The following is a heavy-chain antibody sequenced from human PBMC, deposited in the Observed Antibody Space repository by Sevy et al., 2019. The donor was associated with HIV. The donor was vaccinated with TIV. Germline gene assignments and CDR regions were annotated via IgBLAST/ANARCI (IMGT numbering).Heavy chain of an antibody. D-gene: IGHD2-2*01. Sequence: ASVKVSCKASGVTFSSYVISWVRQAPGQGLEWLGGIIPRFGRPNYAQKFQGRVTISADESTSTAYMELSSLRYEDTAKYYCATEVVPTVTLGYWGQGTLVTVSS. CDR3: ATEVVPTVTLGY. CDR1: GVTFSSYV. V-gene: IGHV1-69*13. J-gene: IGHJ4*02. CDR2: IIPRFGRP.